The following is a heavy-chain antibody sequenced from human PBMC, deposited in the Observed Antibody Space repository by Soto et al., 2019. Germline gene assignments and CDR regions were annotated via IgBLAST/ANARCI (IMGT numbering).Heavy chain of an antibody. CDR2: VYYGGST. V-gene: IGHV4-61*01. CDR1: GGSVSSGSYY. D-gene: IGHD3-9*01. CDR3: ARDDYYDSNNWFDP. J-gene: IGHJ5*02. Sequence: SETLSLTCTVSGGSVSSGSYYWSWIRQPPGKGLEWIGYVYYGGSTNYNPSLKSRVTISVDTSKNQFFLKLTSVTAADTAVYYCARDDYYDSNNWFDPWGQGILVTVSS.